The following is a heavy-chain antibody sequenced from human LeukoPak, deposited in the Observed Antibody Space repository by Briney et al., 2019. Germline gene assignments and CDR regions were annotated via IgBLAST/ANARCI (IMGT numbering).Heavy chain of an antibody. D-gene: IGHD3-10*01. CDR3: FREGGD. J-gene: IGHJ4*02. Sequence: RSGGSLRLSWAAPGFSFRTQRIHLVRQAPRKGLVWVSYINIDERITGYADSVKGRFTISRDNAKNTLYLQMNSLRAEDTAIYYCFREGGDWGQGTLVTVSS. CDR2: INIDERIT. CDR1: GFSFRTQR. V-gene: IGHV3-74*01.